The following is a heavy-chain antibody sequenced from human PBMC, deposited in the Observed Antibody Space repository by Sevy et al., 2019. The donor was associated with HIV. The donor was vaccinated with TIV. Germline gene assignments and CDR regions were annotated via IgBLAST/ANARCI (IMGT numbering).Heavy chain of an antibody. Sequence: ASVKVSCKASGYTFTGYYMHWMRQAPGQGLEWMGWINPGSGDPTYAPKFQGRVTLTRDTSINTAYMDLRRLKSDDTAVYYCVRDDRDGYFEHWGQGTLVTVSS. J-gene: IGHJ4*02. V-gene: IGHV1-2*02. CDR1: GYTFTGYY. CDR2: INPGSGDP. CDR3: VRDDRDGYFEH.